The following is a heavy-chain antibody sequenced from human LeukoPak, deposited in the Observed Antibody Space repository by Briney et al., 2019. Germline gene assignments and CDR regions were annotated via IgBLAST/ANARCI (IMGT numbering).Heavy chain of an antibody. V-gene: IGHV3-30*02. Sequence: GGSLRLSCAASAFTFSSYGMHWVRQAPGKGLEWVAYIQYDRTNEQYAHSVKGRFRISRDNSNNILYLQMNSLRTEDTAVYYCARDHRSSGYYSWFDPWGQGTLVTVSS. CDR1: AFTFSSYG. D-gene: IGHD3-22*01. CDR2: IQYDRTNE. CDR3: ARDHRSSGYYSWFDP. J-gene: IGHJ5*02.